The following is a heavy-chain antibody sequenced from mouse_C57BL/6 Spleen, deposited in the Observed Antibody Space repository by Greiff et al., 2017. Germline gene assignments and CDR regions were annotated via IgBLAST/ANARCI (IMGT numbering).Heavy chain of an antibody. Sequence: VQLQQPGAELVKPGASVKLSCKASGYTFTSYWMQWVKQRPGQGLEWIGEIDPSDSYTNYNQKFKGKATLTVDTSSSSAYMQLSSLTSEDSAVYCCACYINYGGAMDYWGQGTSVTVSS. D-gene: IGHD2-5*01. CDR3: ACYINYGGAMDY. J-gene: IGHJ4*01. CDR2: IDPSDSYT. CDR1: GYTFTSYW. V-gene: IGHV1-50*01.